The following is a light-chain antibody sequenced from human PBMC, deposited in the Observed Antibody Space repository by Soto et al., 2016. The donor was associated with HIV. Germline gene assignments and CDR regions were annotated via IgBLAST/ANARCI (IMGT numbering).Light chain of an antibody. Sequence: DIQMTQSPSTLSASVGDRVTITCRASQSISSWLAWYQQKPGKAPKLLIYKASTLESGVPSRFSGSGSGTEFTLTINSLQPDDFATYYCQQYDSMGTFGPGTKVDIK. V-gene: IGKV1-5*03. CDR3: QQYDSMGT. CDR1: QSISSW. CDR2: KAS. J-gene: IGKJ3*01.